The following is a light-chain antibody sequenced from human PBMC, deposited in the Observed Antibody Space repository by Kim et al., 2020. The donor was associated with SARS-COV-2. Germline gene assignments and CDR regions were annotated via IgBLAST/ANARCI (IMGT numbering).Light chain of an antibody. V-gene: IGLV6-57*03. CDR1: GGGIAGNE. CDR3: QSYDSINQGV. J-gene: IGLJ3*02. CDR2: EAN. Sequence: TVPPAYTRDGGGIAGNEVQWTKQRAGSAPTTVIYEANQSPSGVPDRFSGSIDSSSNSASLTISGLKTEDEADYYCQSYDSINQGVFGGGTQLTVL.